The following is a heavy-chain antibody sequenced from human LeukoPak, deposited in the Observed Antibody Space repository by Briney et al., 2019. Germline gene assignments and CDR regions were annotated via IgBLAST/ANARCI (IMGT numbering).Heavy chain of an antibody. V-gene: IGHV3-30*02. Sequence: GGSLRLSCAASGFTFSSYGMHWVRQAPGKGLEWVAFIRYDGSNKYYADSVKGRFTISRDNSKNTLYLQMNSLRAEDTAVYYCAKDGITIFGVDKGNYYYMDVWGKGTTVTVSS. D-gene: IGHD3-3*01. CDR2: IRYDGSNK. CDR3: AKDGITIFGVDKGNYYYMDV. J-gene: IGHJ6*03. CDR1: GFTFSSYG.